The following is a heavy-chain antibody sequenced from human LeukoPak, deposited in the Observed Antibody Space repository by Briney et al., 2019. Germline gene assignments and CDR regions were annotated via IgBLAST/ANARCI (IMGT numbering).Heavy chain of an antibody. CDR3: TTYGGSHYFDF. V-gene: IGHV3-15*01. J-gene: IGHJ4*02. Sequence: PGGSLRLSCAASGFTFNNAWMSWVRQAPGKGLEWVGRIKSKTDGGTTDYAAPVKGRFTISRDDSENTLYLQMNSLETEDTAVYYCTTYGGSHYFDFWGQGALVTVSS. CDR2: IKSKTDGGTT. D-gene: IGHD1-26*01. CDR1: GFTFNNAW.